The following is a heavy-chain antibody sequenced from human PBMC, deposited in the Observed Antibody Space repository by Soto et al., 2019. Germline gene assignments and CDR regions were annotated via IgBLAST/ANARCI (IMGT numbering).Heavy chain of an antibody. J-gene: IGHJ5*02. CDR1: GGSFSGYS. V-gene: IGHV4-34*01. D-gene: IGHD2-15*01. CDR2: INHSGGT. CDR3: ARDRVVDATFSKYNRFDP. Sequence: QVQLQQWGAGLLKPSETLSLTCAVYGGSFSGYSWTWIRQPPGKGLEWIGEINHSGGTNYNPSLKSRVTISLDTSKNQFSLRLTSVTAADTAIYYCARDRVVDATFSKYNRFDPWGQGTLVTVSS.